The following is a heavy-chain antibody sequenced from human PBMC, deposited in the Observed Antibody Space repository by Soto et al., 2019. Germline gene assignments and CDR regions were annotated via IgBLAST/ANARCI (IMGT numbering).Heavy chain of an antibody. V-gene: IGHV3-30-3*01. CDR3: ARESERFWSGYYHYYYYGMDV. J-gene: IGHJ6*02. CDR1: GFTFSTYT. CDR2: ISYDGSNK. Sequence: GGSLRLSCAASGFTFSTYTMHWVRQAPGKGLEWVALISYDGSNKYYADSVKGRFTISRDNSKNTLYLQMSSLRAEDTAVYYCARESERFWSGYYHYYYYGMDVWGQGTTVTVSS. D-gene: IGHD3-3*01.